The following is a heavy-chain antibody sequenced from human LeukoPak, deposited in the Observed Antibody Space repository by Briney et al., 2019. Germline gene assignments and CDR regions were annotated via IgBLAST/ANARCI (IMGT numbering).Heavy chain of an antibody. J-gene: IGHJ1*01. CDR1: GGSISSYH. Sequence: SETLSLTCTVSGGSISSYHWSWIRQPAGKGLEWIGRIHTSGSTNYNPSLKSRVTMSVDTSKNQFSLKLSSVTAADTAVYYCAGGGIAVAGNRKYFQHWGQGTLVTVSS. D-gene: IGHD6-19*01. CDR3: AGGGIAVAGNRKYFQH. V-gene: IGHV4-4*07. CDR2: IHTSGST.